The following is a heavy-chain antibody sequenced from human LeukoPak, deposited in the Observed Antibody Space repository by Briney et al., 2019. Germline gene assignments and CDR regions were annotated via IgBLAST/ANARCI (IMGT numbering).Heavy chain of an antibody. V-gene: IGHV1-18*01. CDR1: GYTFTRYG. CDR2: ISASNGNT. CDR3: ARDAFAHTTMVTSYMDV. Sequence: ASVRVSCKASGYTFTRYGISWVRQAPGQGLQWLGWISASNGNTNYAQKLQGRVTMTTDTSASTAYMELRSLRSDDTAVYYCARDAFAHTTMVTSYMDVWGKGTTVTVSS. D-gene: IGHD5-18*01. J-gene: IGHJ6*03.